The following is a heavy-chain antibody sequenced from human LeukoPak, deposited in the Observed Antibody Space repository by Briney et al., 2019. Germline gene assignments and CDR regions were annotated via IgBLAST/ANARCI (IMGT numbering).Heavy chain of an antibody. CDR1: GGSISSYY. CDR2: IYYSGST. J-gene: IGHJ4*02. V-gene: IGHV4-59*01. Sequence: SETLSLTCTVSGGSISSYYWSWIRQPPGKGLGWIGYIYYSGSTNYNPSLKSRVTISVDTSKNQFSLKLSSVTAADTAVYYCARGVLRFLHFDYWGQGTLVTVSS. D-gene: IGHD3-3*01. CDR3: ARGVLRFLHFDY.